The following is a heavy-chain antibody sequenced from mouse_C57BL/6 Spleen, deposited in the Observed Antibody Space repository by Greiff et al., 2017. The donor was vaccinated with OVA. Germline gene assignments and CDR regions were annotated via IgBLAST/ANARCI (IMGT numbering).Heavy chain of an antibody. CDR1: GYTFTSYW. Sequence: VQLQQPGAELVMPGASVKLSCKASGYTFTSYWMHWVKQRPGQGLEWIGEIDPSDSYTNYNQKFKGKTILAVDKSSSTAYMQLSNQTSEYSAVYYCTRGDYFAYWGQGTLVTVSA. D-gene: IGHD1-1*02. V-gene: IGHV1-69*01. CDR3: TRGDYFAY. J-gene: IGHJ3*01. CDR2: IDPSDSYT.